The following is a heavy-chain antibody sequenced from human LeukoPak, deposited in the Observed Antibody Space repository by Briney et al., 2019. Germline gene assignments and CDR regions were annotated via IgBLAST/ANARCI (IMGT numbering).Heavy chain of an antibody. Sequence: GGSLRLSCAASGFTLDDYTMHWVRQAPGKGLEWVSVIRGDGDVTYCAVSVEGRFTISRDNSKNSLYLQMDSLRTEDTASYYCAKDFSRSWWFGMDVWGQGITVTVSS. D-gene: IGHD6-13*01. J-gene: IGHJ6*02. CDR3: AKDFSRSWWFGMDV. CDR1: GFTLDDYT. V-gene: IGHV3-43*01. CDR2: IRGDGDVT.